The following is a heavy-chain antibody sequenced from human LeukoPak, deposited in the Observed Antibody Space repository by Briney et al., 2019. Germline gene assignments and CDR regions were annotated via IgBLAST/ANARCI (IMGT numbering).Heavy chain of an antibody. D-gene: IGHD1-26*01. CDR2: IYSGGST. J-gene: IGHJ3*02. CDR3: ARIVAGGAFDI. V-gene: IGHV3-66*01. Sequence: GGSLRLSCAASEFTFSSYAMQWVRQAPGKGLEWVSVIYSGGSTYHADSVKGRFTISRDNSKNTLYLQMNRLRDEDTAVYYCARIVAGGAFDIWGEGTMVTVSS. CDR1: EFTFSSYA.